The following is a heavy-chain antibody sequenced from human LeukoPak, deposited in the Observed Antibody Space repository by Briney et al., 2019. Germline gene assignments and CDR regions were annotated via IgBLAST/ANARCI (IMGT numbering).Heavy chain of an antibody. D-gene: IGHD3-10*01. CDR1: GFTFSSYW. CDR2: INSDGSST. V-gene: IGHV3-74*01. Sequence: GGSLRPSCAVSGFTFSSYWMHWVRQAPGKGLVWVSRINSDGSSTTYADSVQGRFTISRDNAKNTLYLQMNSLRAEDTAVYFCTRGTGSYYSLGYWGQGTLVTVSS. CDR3: TRGTGSYYSLGY. J-gene: IGHJ4*02.